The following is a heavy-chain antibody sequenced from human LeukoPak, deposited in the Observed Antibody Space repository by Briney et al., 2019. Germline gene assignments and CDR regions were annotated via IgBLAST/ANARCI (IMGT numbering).Heavy chain of an antibody. CDR1: GFTFSSYA. Sequence: GWSVRLSCAASGFTFSSYAMSWVRQAPGKGLAWVSAISGRGDSTYYADSVKGRFTISRDNSKNTLELQMNSLRAEDAAIYYCAKETSAYYYGELDSWGQGTLVTVSS. D-gene: IGHD3-22*01. V-gene: IGHV3-23*01. CDR2: ISGRGDST. CDR3: AKETSAYYYGELDS. J-gene: IGHJ4*02.